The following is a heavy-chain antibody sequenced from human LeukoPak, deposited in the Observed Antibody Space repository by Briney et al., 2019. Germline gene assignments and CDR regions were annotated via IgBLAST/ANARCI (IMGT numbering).Heavy chain of an antibody. J-gene: IGHJ4*02. D-gene: IGHD1-26*01. CDR1: GFTFSSYG. Sequence: ESGGSLRLSCAASGFTFSSYGMHWVRQAPGKGLEWVAVIWYDGSNKYYADSVKGRFTISRDNSKNTLYLQMNSLRAEDTAVYYCARAISGSYPVDYWGQGTLVTVSS. V-gene: IGHV3-33*01. CDR2: IWYDGSNK. CDR3: ARAISGSYPVDY.